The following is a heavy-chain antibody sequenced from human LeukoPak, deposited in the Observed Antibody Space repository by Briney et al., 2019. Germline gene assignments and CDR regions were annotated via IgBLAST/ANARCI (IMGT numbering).Heavy chain of an antibody. CDR3: ARVRLTVFAFDI. J-gene: IGHJ3*02. Sequence: GASVKVSCKASGYTFTSYYMHWVRQAPGQGPEWMGIINPSGGSTSYAQKFQGRVTMTRDTSTSTVYMELSSLRSEDTAVYYCARVRLTVFAFDIWGQGTMVTVSS. V-gene: IGHV1-46*01. CDR2: INPSGGST. D-gene: IGHD2-21*02. CDR1: GYTFTSYY.